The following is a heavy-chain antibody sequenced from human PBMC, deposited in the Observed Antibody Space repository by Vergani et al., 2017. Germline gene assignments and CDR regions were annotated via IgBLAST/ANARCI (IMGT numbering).Heavy chain of an antibody. V-gene: IGHV3-21*01. CDR2: ISSSSSYI. CDR1: GFTFGSYR. CDR3: AREIYDYVWGSYRYEINWFDP. Sequence: EVQLVESGGGLVKPGGSLRLSCVGSGFTFGSYRMNWVRQAPGKGLEWVSSISSSSSYIDYADSVKGRFTISRDNAKNSLYLQMNSLRAEDTAVYYCAREIYDYVWGSYRYEINWFDPWGQGTLVTVSS. J-gene: IGHJ5*02. D-gene: IGHD3-16*02.